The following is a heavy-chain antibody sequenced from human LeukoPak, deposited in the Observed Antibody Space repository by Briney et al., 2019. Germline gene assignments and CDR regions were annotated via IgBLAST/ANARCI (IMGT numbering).Heavy chain of an antibody. V-gene: IGHV3-23*01. CDR2: ISGGGGST. Sequence: PGGSLRLSCAASGFTFTSYSMNWVRQAPGKGLEWVSTISGGGGSTYYADSVKGRFTISNDNSKNTLYLQVNSLRAEDTAVYYCAKGGKWDVTPFDYWGQGTLVTVSS. CDR3: AKGGKWDVTPFDY. CDR1: GFTFTSYS. D-gene: IGHD1-26*01. J-gene: IGHJ4*02.